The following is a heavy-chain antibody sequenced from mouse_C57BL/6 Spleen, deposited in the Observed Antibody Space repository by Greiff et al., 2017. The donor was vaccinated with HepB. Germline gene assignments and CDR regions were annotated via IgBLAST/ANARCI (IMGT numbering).Heavy chain of an antibody. CDR3: ARWGYYGSSFFYFDY. D-gene: IGHD1-1*01. Sequence: VQLQQSGPELVKPGASVKISCKASGYTFTDYYMNWVKQSHGKSLEWIGDINPNNGGTSYNQKFKGKATLTVDKSSSTAYMELRSLTSEDSAVYYCARWGYYGSSFFYFDYWGQGTTLTVSS. CDR1: GYTFTDYY. J-gene: IGHJ2*01. V-gene: IGHV1-26*01. CDR2: INPNNGGT.